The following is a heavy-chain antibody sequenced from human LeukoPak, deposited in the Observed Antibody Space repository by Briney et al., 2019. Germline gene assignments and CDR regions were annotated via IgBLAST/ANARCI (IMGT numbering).Heavy chain of an antibody. D-gene: IGHD5-18*01. CDR3: ARDGYPGDGYKYGIYY. V-gene: IGHV3-74*01. CDR1: GLTLRAHG. Sequence: GGSLRLPCTASGLTLRAHGMHWVRQAPGRGLVWVSRINPGGTITSYAETVKGRITISRENAKNMLYLELNRLRTEDTAAYYCARDGYPGDGYKYGIYYWGQGTLVTVSS. CDR2: INPGGTIT. J-gene: IGHJ4*02.